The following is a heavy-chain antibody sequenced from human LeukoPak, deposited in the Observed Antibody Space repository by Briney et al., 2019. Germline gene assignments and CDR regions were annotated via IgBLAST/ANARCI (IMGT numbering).Heavy chain of an antibody. Sequence: PGGSLRLSCAASGFTVSSNYMSWVRQAPGKGLEWVSVIYSGGSTYYADSVKGRFTISRDNSKNTLYLQMNSLRAEDTAVYYCAREDSYDSSGYYYGWGQGTLVTVSS. CDR1: GFTVSSNY. CDR2: IYSGGST. D-gene: IGHD3-22*01. V-gene: IGHV3-66*01. CDR3: AREDSYDSSGYYYG. J-gene: IGHJ4*02.